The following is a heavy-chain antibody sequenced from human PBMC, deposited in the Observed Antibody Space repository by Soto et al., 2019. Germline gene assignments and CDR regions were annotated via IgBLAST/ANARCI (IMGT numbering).Heavy chain of an antibody. CDR3: AEGNEYSYGRTRGGAYDY. CDR2: ISGSGGNT. CDR1: GFTFSNHA. J-gene: IGHJ4*02. Sequence: EVQLLESGGGLVQRGGSLRLSCAASGFTFSNHAMSWVRQAPGKGLEWVSVISGSGGNTYYAESVEGRFTISRDNSKNPLSLQMNSLRAEDAAVYYCAEGNEYSYGRTRGGAYDYWGQGSLVIVSS. D-gene: IGHD2-15*01. V-gene: IGHV3-23*01.